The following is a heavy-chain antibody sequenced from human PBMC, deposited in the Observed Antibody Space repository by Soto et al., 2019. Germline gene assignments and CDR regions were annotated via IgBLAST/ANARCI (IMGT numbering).Heavy chain of an antibody. CDR1: GLSFGDDA. Sequence: QVHLVESGGGVVQPGRSLRLSCAASGLSFGDDAMHWVRQAPGKGLEWVAVITYDGSNKYYADSVKGRFTISRDNSKNTLYVQMNSLRPEDTAVYYCARAPDIVLIRAYYYYGMDVWGQGTTVTVSS. J-gene: IGHJ6*02. CDR3: ARAPDIVLIRAYYYYGMDV. CDR2: ITYDGSNK. D-gene: IGHD2-8*01. V-gene: IGHV3-30-3*01.